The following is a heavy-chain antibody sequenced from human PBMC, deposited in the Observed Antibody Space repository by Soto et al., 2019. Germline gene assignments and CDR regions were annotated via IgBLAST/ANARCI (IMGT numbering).Heavy chain of an antibody. CDR3: ARGVDSSGPNDY. V-gene: IGHV4-31*03. CDR2: IYYSGST. D-gene: IGHD3-22*01. Sequence: PSETLSLTCTVSGGSISSGGYYWSWIRQHPGKGLEWIGYIYYSGSTYYNPSLKSRVTISVDTSKNQFSLKLSSVTAADTAVYYCARGVDSSGPNDYWGQGTLVTVSS. J-gene: IGHJ4*02. CDR1: GGSISSGGYY.